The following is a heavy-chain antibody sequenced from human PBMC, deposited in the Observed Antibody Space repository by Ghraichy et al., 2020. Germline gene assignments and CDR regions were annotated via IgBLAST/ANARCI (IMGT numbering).Heavy chain of an antibody. Sequence: GGSLRLSCEVSGFTFSSYAMNWVRQAPGKGLEWVSAISGIGGTTYYADSVKGRFTISSDNSKNTLYLQMHSLRAEDTAVYFCAKDQVGSRSWYIPTILEYWGQGTLVTVSS. J-gene: IGHJ4*02. D-gene: IGHD1-1*01. CDR2: ISGIGGTT. CDR1: GFTFSSYA. V-gene: IGHV3-23*01. CDR3: AKDQVGSRSWYIPTILEY.